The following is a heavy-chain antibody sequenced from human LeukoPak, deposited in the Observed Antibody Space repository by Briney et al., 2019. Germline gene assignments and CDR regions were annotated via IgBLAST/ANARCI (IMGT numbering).Heavy chain of an antibody. CDR1: GFTFSSYS. CDR3: ASRFDY. V-gene: IGHV3-48*01. CDR2: ISSTSNTI. Sequence: GGSLRLSCAASGFTFSSYSMNWVRQAPGKGLEWVSYISSTSNTIYYTESVKGRFTVSRDNAKNSLYLQMNSLRAEDTAVYYCASRFDYWGQGTLVTVSS. J-gene: IGHJ4*02.